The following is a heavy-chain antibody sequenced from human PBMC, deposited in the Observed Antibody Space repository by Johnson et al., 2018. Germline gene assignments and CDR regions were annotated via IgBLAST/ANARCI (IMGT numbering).Heavy chain of an antibody. D-gene: IGHD1-1*01. Sequence: EVQLVESGGGVVQPGRSXRLSCAASGFTFSSYGMHWVRQAPGKGLEWVGRIKSKTDGGTTDYAAPVKGRFTISRDDSKNTLYLQMNSLKTEDTAVHYCTTGYGVGAFDMWGQGTMVTVSS. CDR2: IKSKTDGGTT. V-gene: IGHV3-15*07. CDR1: GFTFSSYG. J-gene: IGHJ3*02. CDR3: TTGYGVGAFDM.